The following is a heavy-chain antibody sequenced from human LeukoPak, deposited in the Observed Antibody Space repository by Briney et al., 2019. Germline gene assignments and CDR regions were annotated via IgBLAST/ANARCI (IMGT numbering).Heavy chain of an antibody. V-gene: IGHV3-30*18. Sequence: PGGSLRLSCAASGFTFSSYGMHWVRQAPGKGLEWVAVISYDGSNKYYADSVKGRFTISRDNSKNTLCLQMNSLRAEDTAVYYCAKGNPFGGYWGQGILVTVSS. CDR1: GFTFSSYG. D-gene: IGHD3-16*01. CDR3: AKGNPFGGY. CDR2: ISYDGSNK. J-gene: IGHJ4*02.